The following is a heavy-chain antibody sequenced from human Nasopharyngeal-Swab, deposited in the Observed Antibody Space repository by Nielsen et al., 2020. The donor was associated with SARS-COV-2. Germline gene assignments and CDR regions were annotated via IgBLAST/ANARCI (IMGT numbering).Heavy chain of an antibody. CDR3: ARSVGSFYGQGAFDI. CDR2: IRSKIYSGAP. D-gene: IGHD1-26*01. J-gene: IGHJ3*02. Sequence: GGSLRLSCAASGFTLSSYSMNWVRQAPGKGLEWVGFIRSKIYSGAPEYAASVKGRFTISRDGAESIAFLQMNSLETEDTGVYYCARSVGSFYGQGAFDIWGQGTMVTVSS. CDR1: GFTLSSYS. V-gene: IGHV3-49*04.